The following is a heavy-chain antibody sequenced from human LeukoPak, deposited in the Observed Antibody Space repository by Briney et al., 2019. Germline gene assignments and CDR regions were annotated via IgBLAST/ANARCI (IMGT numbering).Heavy chain of an antibody. CDR3: ARWSSNYYDSSGRRFDP. CDR1: GVSFSGYY. Sequence: SETLSLTCAVHGVSFSGYYWSWLRQPPGKGLEWVGEINHSGSTNYNPSLKSRVTISVDKSKKQFSLKLSSVPAADTAVYYCARWSSNYYDSSGRRFDPWGQGTLVTVSS. J-gene: IGHJ5*02. D-gene: IGHD3-22*01. CDR2: INHSGST. V-gene: IGHV4-34*01.